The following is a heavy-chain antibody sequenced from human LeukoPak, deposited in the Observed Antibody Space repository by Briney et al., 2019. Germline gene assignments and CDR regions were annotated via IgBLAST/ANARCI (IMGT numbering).Heavy chain of an antibody. D-gene: IGHD6-19*01. J-gene: IGHJ2*01. V-gene: IGHV4-59*08. CDR1: GGSISSYY. CDR2: IYYSGST. Sequence: PSETLSLTCTVSGGSISSYYWSWIRQPPGKGLEWIGYIYYSGSTNYNPSLKSRVTISVDTSKNQFSLKLSSVTAADTAVYYCGSSPVTLPSESSGWSSYWYFDLWGSGTLVTVSS. CDR3: GSSPVTLPSESSGWSSYWYFDL.